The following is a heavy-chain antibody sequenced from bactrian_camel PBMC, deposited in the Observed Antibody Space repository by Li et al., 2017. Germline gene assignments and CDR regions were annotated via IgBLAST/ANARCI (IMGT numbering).Heavy chain of an antibody. CDR1: GITFSRHD. CDR3: AAVPRMNAIQALANLADFGY. J-gene: IGHJ6*01. CDR2: IGCRGAT. V-gene: IGHV3S53*01. Sequence: QLVESGGGLVQPGESLRLSCVASGITFSRHDMAWFRQPPGKEREGVAYIGCRGATTHASSVKVRFTISKDNAKNTLYLQMNSLKPEDTAMYYCAAVPRMNAIQALANLADFGYTGQGTQVTVS. D-gene: IGHD1*01.